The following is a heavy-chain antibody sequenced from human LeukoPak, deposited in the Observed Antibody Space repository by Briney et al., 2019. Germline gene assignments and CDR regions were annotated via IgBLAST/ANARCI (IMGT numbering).Heavy chain of an antibody. CDR2: IKQDGTER. D-gene: IGHD3-10*01. CDR1: GFTFTTYW. Sequence: GGSLRLSCAASGFTFTTYWMSWVRQAPGKGLEWVANIKQDGTERYYVDSVKGRFTISRDNAKNSLYLQMSSLRVEDTAVYYCAKVANYYYGSVSYYFFEHWGQGTPVTASS. V-gene: IGHV3-7*01. CDR3: AKVANYYYGSVSYYFFEH. J-gene: IGHJ4*02.